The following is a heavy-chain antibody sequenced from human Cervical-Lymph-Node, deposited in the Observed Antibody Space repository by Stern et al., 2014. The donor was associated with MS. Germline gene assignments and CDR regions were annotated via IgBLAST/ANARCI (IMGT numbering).Heavy chain of an antibody. D-gene: IGHD4-11*01. V-gene: IGHV3-30*03. CDR2: ISSDGSQE. CDR3: ASSTLTDAFDI. Sequence: VQLVESGGGAVQPGKSLRLSCAASRFPFNSYVMHWVRQSPGKGLEWVSLISSDGSQEYYADSVKGRFTISRDNSKNTLSLQMNSLTLEDTAVYYCASSTLTDAFDIWGQGTLVSVSS. CDR1: RFPFNSYV. J-gene: IGHJ3*02.